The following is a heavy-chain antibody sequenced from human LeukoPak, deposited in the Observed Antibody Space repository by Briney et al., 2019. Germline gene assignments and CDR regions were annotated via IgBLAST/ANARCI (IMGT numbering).Heavy chain of an antibody. J-gene: IGHJ5*02. CDR2: IYYSGST. CDR3: ARGGSMVRGVIFWFDP. Sequence: SETLSLTCTVSGGSISSYYWSWIRRPPGKGLEWIGYIYYSGSTNYNPSLKSRVTISVDTSKNQFSLKLSSVTAADTAVYYCARGGSMVRGVIFWFDPWGQGTLVTVSS. V-gene: IGHV4-59*12. D-gene: IGHD3-10*01. CDR1: GGSISSYY.